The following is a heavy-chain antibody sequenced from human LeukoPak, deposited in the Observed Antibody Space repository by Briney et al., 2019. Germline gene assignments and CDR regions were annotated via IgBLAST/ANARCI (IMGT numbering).Heavy chain of an antibody. CDR3: ARHEDFIAAAGYFDY. CDR2: IYYSGST. Sequence: PSETLSITCTVSGGSISSSSYYWGWIRQPPGKGLEWIGSIYYSGSTYYNPSLKSRVTISVDTSKNQFSLKLSSVTAADTAVYYCARHEDFIAAAGYFDYWGQGTLVTVSS. CDR1: GGSISSSSYY. J-gene: IGHJ4*02. V-gene: IGHV4-39*01. D-gene: IGHD6-13*01.